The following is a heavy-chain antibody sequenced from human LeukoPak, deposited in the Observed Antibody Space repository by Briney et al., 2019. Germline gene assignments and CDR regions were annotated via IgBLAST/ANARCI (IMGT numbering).Heavy chain of an antibody. D-gene: IGHD4-17*01. CDR2: INPKSGGT. Sequence: GASVKVSCKASGYTFIGQYINWVRQAPGQGLEWMGWINPKSGGTNYAQMFQGRVTMTRDTSISTAYMELSRLRSDDTAVYYCAMDINDYGDYAYYFDYWGQGTLVTVSS. V-gene: IGHV1-2*02. J-gene: IGHJ4*02. CDR3: AMDINDYGDYAYYFDY. CDR1: GYTFIGQY.